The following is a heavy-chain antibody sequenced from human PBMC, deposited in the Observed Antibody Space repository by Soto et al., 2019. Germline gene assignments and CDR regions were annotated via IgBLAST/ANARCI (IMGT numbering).Heavy chain of an antibody. V-gene: IGHV1-8*01. CDR3: ARGSSGWYRDNWFDP. CDR2: MNPDSGNT. CDR1: GYTFTSYD. D-gene: IGHD6-19*01. J-gene: IGHJ5*02. Sequence: QVQLVQSGAEVKKPGASVKVSCKASGYTFTSYDINWVRQATGQGLEWMGWMNPDSGNTAYAQKFQGRVTMTRNTSIRTAYMELNSLRSEDTAVYYCARGSSGWYRDNWFDPWGQGTLVTGSS.